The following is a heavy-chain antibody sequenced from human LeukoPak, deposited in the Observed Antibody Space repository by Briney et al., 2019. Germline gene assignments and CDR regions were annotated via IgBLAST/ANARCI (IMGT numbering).Heavy chain of an antibody. D-gene: IGHD3-10*01. Sequence: SETLSLTCTVSGGSISSYYWSWIRQPPGKGLGWIGYISHSGNTNYNPSLKSRVTISADTSKNQFSLKLSSVTAADTAVYYCARDVYYYGSGSYYNVFDPWGQGTLVTVSS. J-gene: IGHJ5*02. CDR2: ISHSGNT. CDR1: GGSISSYY. CDR3: ARDVYYYGSGSYYNVFDP. V-gene: IGHV4-59*01.